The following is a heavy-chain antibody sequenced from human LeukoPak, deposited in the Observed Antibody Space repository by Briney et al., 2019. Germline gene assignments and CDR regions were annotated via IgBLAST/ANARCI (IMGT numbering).Heavy chain of an antibody. D-gene: IGHD4-17*01. J-gene: IGHJ4*02. CDR1: GFTFGNYG. V-gene: IGHV3-20*04. CDR2: ISCNGGGR. CDR3: ARAQTYGDSRLLLDF. Sequence: GGSLRLSCAASGFTFGNYGISWVRQAPGKGLEWVCGISCNGGGRGYADSVEVRFAISRDNAKNSQYLQMNSLRVENTALYYCARAQTYGDSRLLLDFWGQGTLVTVSS.